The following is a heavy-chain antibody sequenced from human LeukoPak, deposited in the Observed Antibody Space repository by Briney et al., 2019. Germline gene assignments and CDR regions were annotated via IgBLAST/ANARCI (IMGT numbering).Heavy chain of an antibody. CDR2: ISGSGGST. J-gene: IGHJ4*02. CDR1: GFTFSSWW. V-gene: IGHV3-23*01. Sequence: GGSLRLSCAVSGFTFSSWWMTWVRQAPGKGLEWVSAISGSGGSTYYADSVKGRFTISRDNSKNTLYLQMNSLRAEDTAVYYCAKNQKPRSPYYDFWFDYWGQGTLVTVSS. CDR3: AKNQKPRSPYYDFWFDY. D-gene: IGHD3-3*01.